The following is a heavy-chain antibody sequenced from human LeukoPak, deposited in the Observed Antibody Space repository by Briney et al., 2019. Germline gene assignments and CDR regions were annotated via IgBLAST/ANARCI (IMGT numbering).Heavy chain of an antibody. CDR2: IYWNGDK. V-gene: IGHV2-5*01. J-gene: IGHJ4*02. CDR1: GFSLSTSGVG. Sequence: SGPTLVNPTQTLTLTCTFSGFSLSTSGVGVGWIRQPPGKALEWLALIYWNGDKHYSPSLSSRLTITEDSPKNQVVLTMTNMDPVDTATYYCAHQRGSRVYFGYWGQGTLVTVSS. CDR3: AHQRGSRVYFGY. D-gene: IGHD1-26*01.